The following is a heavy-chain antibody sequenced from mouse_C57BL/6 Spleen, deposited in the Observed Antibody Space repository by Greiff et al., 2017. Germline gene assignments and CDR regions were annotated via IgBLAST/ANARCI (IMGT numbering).Heavy chain of an antibody. CDR1: GYSITSGYY. D-gene: IGHD1-1*01. Sequence: ESGPGLVKPSQSLSLTCSVTGYSITSGYYWNWIRQFPGNKLEWLGYISYDGSNNYNPSLKNRISITRDTSKHQFFLKLNSVTTEDTATYYCAREDHYYGSSPFDYWGQGTTLTVSS. CDR2: ISYDGSN. CDR3: AREDHYYGSSPFDY. V-gene: IGHV3-6*01. J-gene: IGHJ2*01.